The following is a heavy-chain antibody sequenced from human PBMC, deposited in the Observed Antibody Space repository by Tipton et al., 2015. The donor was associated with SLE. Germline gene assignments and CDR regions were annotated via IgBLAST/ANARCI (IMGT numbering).Heavy chain of an antibody. Sequence: SLRLSCAASGFTFTSHAMSWVRQAPGKGLEWVAVMSSDGRNKYYADSVKGRFTISRDNSKNTLYLQMNSLRAEDTAVYYCAKDEDYYDDSGVGYYYYMDVWGKGTTVTVSS. CDR1: GFTFTSHA. CDR3: AKDEDYYDDSGVGYYYYMDV. CDR2: MSSDGRNK. D-gene: IGHD3-22*01. J-gene: IGHJ6*03. V-gene: IGHV3-30*18.